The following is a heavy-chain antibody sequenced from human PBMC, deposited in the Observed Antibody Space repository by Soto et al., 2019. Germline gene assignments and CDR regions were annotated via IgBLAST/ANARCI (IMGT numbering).Heavy chain of an antibody. Sequence: GESLKISCKGSGYSFTSYWISWVRQMPGKGLEWMGRIDPSDSYTNYSPSFRGHVTISADKSISTAYLQWSSLKASDTAMYYCARLIGFGDAFYYYGMDVWGQGTTVTVSS. CDR2: IDPSDSYT. V-gene: IGHV5-10-1*01. J-gene: IGHJ6*02. CDR3: ARLIGFGDAFYYYGMDV. CDR1: GYSFTSYW. D-gene: IGHD2-21*02.